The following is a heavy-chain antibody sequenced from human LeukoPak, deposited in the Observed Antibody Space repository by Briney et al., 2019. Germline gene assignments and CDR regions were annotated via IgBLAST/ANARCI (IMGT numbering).Heavy chain of an antibody. J-gene: IGHJ4*02. V-gene: IGHV1-8*03. CDR3: ARGHVSGGGLYYFNS. CDR2: MNPNNGKT. CDR1: GYIFTSLD. Sequence: ASVKVSCKASGYIFTSLDISWVRQAPGQGLEWMGWMNPNNGKTAYAQKFQGRVTITRNTAITTAYMELGSLRSDDTAVYYCARGHVSGGGLYYFNSWGQGTLVTVSS. D-gene: IGHD2-8*02.